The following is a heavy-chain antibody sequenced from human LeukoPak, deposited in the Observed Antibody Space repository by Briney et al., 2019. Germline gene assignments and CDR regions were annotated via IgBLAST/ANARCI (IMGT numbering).Heavy chain of an antibody. CDR2: MNPNSGNT. J-gene: IGHJ6*03. CDR1: GYTFTSYD. CDR3: ARGRLYCSGGSCYYMDV. Sequence: ASVKVSCKASGYTFTSYDFNWVRQATGQGLEWMGLMNPNSGNTGYAQKFQGRVTITRNTSISTAYMELSSLRSEDTAVYYCARGRLYCSGGSCYYMDVWGKGTTVTVSS. D-gene: IGHD2-15*01. V-gene: IGHV1-8*01.